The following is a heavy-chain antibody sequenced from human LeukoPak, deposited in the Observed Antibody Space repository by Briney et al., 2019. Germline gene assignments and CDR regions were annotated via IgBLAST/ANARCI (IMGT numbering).Heavy chain of an antibody. CDR2: IYSSGST. J-gene: IGHJ4*02. Sequence: SETLSLTCTVSGGSIRSYYWSWIRQPPGKGLEWIGYIYSSGSTNYNPSLKSRVTISVDTSKNQFSLKLSSVTATDTAVYYCARVGYSSGWYVDYWGQGTLVTVSS. D-gene: IGHD6-19*01. CDR1: GGSIRSYY. CDR3: ARVGYSSGWYVDY. V-gene: IGHV4-4*08.